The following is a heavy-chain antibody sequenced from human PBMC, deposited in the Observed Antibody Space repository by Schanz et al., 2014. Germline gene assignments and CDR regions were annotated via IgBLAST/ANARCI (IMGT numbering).Heavy chain of an antibody. D-gene: IGHD6-13*01. CDR3: ARDGVDAAAGGNY. CDR1: GGTFSTYT. J-gene: IGHJ4*02. Sequence: QVQLVQSGAEVKKPGSSVKVSCKASGGTFSTYTISWVRQAPGQGLEWMGRIIPILGIANYAQKFQGRVAMTRDTSTSTVYMELSSLRSEDTAVYYCARDGVDAAAGGNYWGQGTLVNVSS. V-gene: IGHV1-69*08. CDR2: IIPILGIA.